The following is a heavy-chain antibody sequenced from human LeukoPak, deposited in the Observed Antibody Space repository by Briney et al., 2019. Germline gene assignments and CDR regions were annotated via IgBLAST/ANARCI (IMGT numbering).Heavy chain of an antibody. CDR1: GGSFSGYY. V-gene: IGHV4-34*01. J-gene: IGHJ3*02. CDR2: INHSGST. CDR3: ARQTYGGSYWGVGAFDI. Sequence: SETLSLTCAVYGGSFSGYYWSWIRQPPGKGLEWIGEINHSGSTNYNPSLKSRVTISVDTSKNQFSLKLSSVTAADTAVYYCARQTYGGSYWGVGAFDIWGQGTMVTISS. D-gene: IGHD1-26*01.